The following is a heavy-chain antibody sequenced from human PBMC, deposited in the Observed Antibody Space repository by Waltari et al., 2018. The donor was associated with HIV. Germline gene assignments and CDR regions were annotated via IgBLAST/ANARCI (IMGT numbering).Heavy chain of an antibody. CDR2: IYSSGNT. CDR1: GGSISNGSYY. V-gene: IGHV4-61*02. CDR3: ARGRFEGYILYYYYGMDV. J-gene: IGHJ6*02. D-gene: IGHD5-12*01. Sequence: QVQLQESGPGLVKPSQTLSLTCTVSGGSISNGSYYWNWIRQPAGKGLEWIGRIYSSGNTNYNPSLKSRVTISVDTSKNQFSLKLSSVTAADTAVYYCARGRFEGYILYYYYGMDVWGHGTTVSVSS.